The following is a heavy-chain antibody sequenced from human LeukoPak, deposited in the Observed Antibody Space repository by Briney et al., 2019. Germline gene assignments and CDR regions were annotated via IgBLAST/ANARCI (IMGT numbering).Heavy chain of an antibody. D-gene: IGHD3-3*02. V-gene: IGHV1-18*01. CDR3: ARDYILPLETDNGDGFAI. CDR2: VSPSHTTR. CDR1: GYTFRQYS. J-gene: IGHJ3*02. Sequence: ASVKVSCKASGYTFRQYSISWGRQAPGKGFEWMGWVSPSHTTRVYAQEFQGRVTMTADTNTNTVSMELRSLRFDDTAVYFCARDYILPLETDNGDGFAIWGQGTVVTVSS.